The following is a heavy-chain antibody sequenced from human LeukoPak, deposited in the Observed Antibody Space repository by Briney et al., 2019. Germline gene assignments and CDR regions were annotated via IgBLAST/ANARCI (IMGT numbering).Heavy chain of an antibody. J-gene: IGHJ4*02. CDR3: ARVPWSNGVCLELY. CDR1: GYTFTDYY. Sequence: ASVKVSCKASGYTFTDYYIHWVRQAPGQGLEYMGWINPNSGGTNYAQKFQGRATMTRDTSITTAYMELSRLTSDDTAVYYCARVPWSNGVCLELYWGQGTLVTVSS. CDR2: INPNSGGT. D-gene: IGHD2-8*01. V-gene: IGHV1-2*02.